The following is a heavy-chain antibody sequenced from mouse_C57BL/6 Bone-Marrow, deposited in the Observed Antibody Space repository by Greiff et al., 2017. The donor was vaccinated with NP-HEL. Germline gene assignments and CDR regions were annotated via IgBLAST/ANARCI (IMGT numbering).Heavy chain of an antibody. J-gene: IGHJ2*01. V-gene: IGHV1-50*01. D-gene: IGHD1-1*01. CDR2: IDPSDSYT. Sequence: VQLQQPGAELVKPGASVKLSCKASGYTFTSYWMQWVKQRPGQGLEWIGEIDPSDSYTNYNQKFKGKATLTVDTSSSTAYMQLSSLTSEDSAFYDCARSDTTVVFDYWGQGTTLTVSS. CDR3: ARSDTTVVFDY. CDR1: GYTFTSYW.